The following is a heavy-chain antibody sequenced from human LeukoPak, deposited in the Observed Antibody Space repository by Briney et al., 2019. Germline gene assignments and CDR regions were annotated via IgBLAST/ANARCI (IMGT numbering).Heavy chain of an antibody. CDR3: ARRMVSSGYFIFAFDI. V-gene: IGHV1-18*01. CDR1: GYTFTSYG. CDR2: ISAYNGNT. Sequence: ASVKVSCKASGYTFTSYGISWVRQAPGQGLEWMGGISAYNGNTNYAQKLQGRVTMTRDTSISTAYVELSRLRSDDTTVYYCARRMVSSGYFIFAFDIWGQGTMVTVSS. J-gene: IGHJ3*02. D-gene: IGHD3-3*01.